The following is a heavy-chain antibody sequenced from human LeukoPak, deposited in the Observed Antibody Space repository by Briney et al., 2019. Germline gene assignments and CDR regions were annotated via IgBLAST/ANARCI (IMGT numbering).Heavy chain of an antibody. J-gene: IGHJ4*02. V-gene: IGHV4-4*07. Sequence: SETLSLTCTVSGGSFSGYFWSWIRRPAGKGLEWIGRIYTNGRTNYKSSLKGRVNMSVDMSNNQFSLRLNSVTAADTAMYYCARGLGVTPFDFWGQGILVTVSS. CDR1: GGSFSGYF. CDR3: ARGLGVTPFDF. CDR2: IYTNGRT. D-gene: IGHD2-21*02.